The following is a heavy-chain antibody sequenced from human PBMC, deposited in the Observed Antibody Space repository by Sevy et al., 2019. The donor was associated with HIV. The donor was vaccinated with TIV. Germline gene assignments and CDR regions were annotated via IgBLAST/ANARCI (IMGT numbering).Heavy chain of an antibody. J-gene: IGHJ6*02. V-gene: IGHV3-53*01. CDR1: EFTVSSNY. CDR3: AGDQRDWNSLGGYYYYYGMDV. D-gene: IGHD1-7*01. CDR2: IYSGGST. Sequence: GGSLRLSCAASEFTVSSNYMSWVRQAPGKGLEWVSVIYSGGSTYYADSVKGRFTISRDNSKNTLYLQMNSLRAEDTAVYYCAGDQRDWNSLGGYYYYYGMDVWGQGTTVTVSS.